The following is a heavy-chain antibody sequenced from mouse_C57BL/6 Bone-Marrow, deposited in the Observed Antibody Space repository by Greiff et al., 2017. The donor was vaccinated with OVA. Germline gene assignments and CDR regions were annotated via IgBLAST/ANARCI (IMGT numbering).Heavy chain of an antibody. J-gene: IGHJ4*01. CDR3: ARDAYYSNYDYYTVDY. V-gene: IGHV3-6*01. D-gene: IGHD2-5*01. CDR2: ISYDGSN. CDR1: GYSITSGYY. Sequence: DVQLQESGPGLVKPSQSLSLTCSVTGYSITSGYYWNWIRQFPGNKLEWMGYISYDGSNNYNPSLKNRNSITRDTSKNQFFLKFNSVTTEDTATYYCARDAYYSNYDYYTVDYRGQGTSVTVSS.